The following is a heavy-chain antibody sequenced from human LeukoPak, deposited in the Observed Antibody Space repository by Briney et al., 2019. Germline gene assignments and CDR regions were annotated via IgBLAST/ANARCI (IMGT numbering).Heavy chain of an antibody. CDR1: GFTFSSYA. CDR2: ISDSGDGT. CDR3: AGGALDFDY. V-gene: IGHV3-23*01. Sequence: PGGSLRLSCAASGFTFSSYAMSWVRQAPGKGLECFSAISDSGDGTYYADSVKGRFTISRDNSKNTLYLQMNSLRDEDTAVYYCAGGALDFDYWGQGTLVTVSS. J-gene: IGHJ4*02. D-gene: IGHD1-26*01.